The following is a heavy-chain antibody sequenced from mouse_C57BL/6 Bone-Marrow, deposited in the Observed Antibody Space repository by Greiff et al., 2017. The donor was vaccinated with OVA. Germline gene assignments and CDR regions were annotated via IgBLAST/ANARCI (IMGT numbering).Heavy chain of an antibody. D-gene: IGHD3-2*02. CDR3: ARQTAQAFAY. CDR2: IDPSDSYP. J-gene: IGHJ3*01. CDR1: GYTFTSYW. Sequence: QVQLQQPGAELVMPGASVKLSCKASGYTFTSYWMHWVKQRPGQGLEWIGEIDPSDSYPNYNQKFKGKSTLTVDKSSSTAYMQLSSLTSEDSAVYYCARQTAQAFAYWGQGTLVTVSA. V-gene: IGHV1-69*01.